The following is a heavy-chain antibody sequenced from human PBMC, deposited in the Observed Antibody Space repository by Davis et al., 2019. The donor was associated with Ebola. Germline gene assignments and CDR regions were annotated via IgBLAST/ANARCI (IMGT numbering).Heavy chain of an antibody. D-gene: IGHD1-1*01. CDR1: GYTFTNYG. CDR3: ARAQFPTTSDH. CDR2: INPHNGNT. Sequence: AASVTVSCKTSGYTFTNYGITWVRQAPGKGLEWMGWINPHNGNTNYAQNVQGRVTMTTDTSTSTAYMEVGSLRSDDTAVYYCARAQFPTTSDHWGQGTLVTVSS. J-gene: IGHJ4*02. V-gene: IGHV1-18*04.